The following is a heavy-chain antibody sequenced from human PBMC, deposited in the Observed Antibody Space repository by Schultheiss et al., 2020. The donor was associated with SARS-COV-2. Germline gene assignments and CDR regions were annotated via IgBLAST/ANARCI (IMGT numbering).Heavy chain of an antibody. V-gene: IGHV4-34*01. CDR3: ASTSMVGGRFDY. J-gene: IGHJ4*02. D-gene: IGHD3-10*01. Sequence: SETLSLTCAVYGGSFSGYYWSWIRQHPGKGLEWIGYIYYSGSTYYNPSLKSRVTISVDTSKNQFSLKLSSVTAADTAVYYCASTSMVGGRFDYWGQGTLVTVSS. CDR1: GGSFSGYY. CDR2: IYYSGST.